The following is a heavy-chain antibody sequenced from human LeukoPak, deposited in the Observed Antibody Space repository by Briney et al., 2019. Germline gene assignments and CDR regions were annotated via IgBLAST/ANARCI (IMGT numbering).Heavy chain of an antibody. Sequence: ASVKVSRKASGSTFTDYYLHWVRQAPGQGLEWMGWINPNSGGTNYAQTFQGRVTMTRDTSITTAYLELSRLRSDDTAVYYCARIGYNHYFDYWGQGTLVTVSS. J-gene: IGHJ4*02. V-gene: IGHV1-2*02. CDR2: INPNSGGT. CDR1: GSTFTDYY. D-gene: IGHD5-24*01. CDR3: ARIGYNHYFDY.